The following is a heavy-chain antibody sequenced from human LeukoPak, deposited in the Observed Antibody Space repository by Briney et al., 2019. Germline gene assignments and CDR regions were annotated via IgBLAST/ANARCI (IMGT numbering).Heavy chain of an antibody. CDR1: GGSFSGYY. CDR3: ARVAPYYYSSGGSRPVDY. Sequence: SETLSLTCAVYGGSFSGYYWGWIRQPPGKGLEWIGEINHSGSTNYNPSLKSRVTISVDTSKNQFSLKLSSVTAADTAVYYCARVAPYYYSSGGSRPVDYWGQGTLVTVSS. D-gene: IGHD3-10*01. V-gene: IGHV4-34*01. J-gene: IGHJ4*02. CDR2: INHSGST.